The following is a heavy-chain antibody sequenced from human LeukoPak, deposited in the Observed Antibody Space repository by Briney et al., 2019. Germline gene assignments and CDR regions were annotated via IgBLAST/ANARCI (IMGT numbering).Heavy chain of an antibody. CDR3: AKGSDCSGDTCPFDY. D-gene: IGHD2-15*01. J-gene: IGHJ4*02. CDR1: GFTFSSYA. Sequence: PGGSLRLSCAASGFTFSSYAMNWVRQAPGKGLEWVSAISGSGSTTYYADSVKGRFTISRDNSKKTLYLQMNSLRAEDTAVYYCAKGSDCSGDTCPFDYWGQGTLVTVSS. CDR2: ISGSGSTT. V-gene: IGHV3-23*01.